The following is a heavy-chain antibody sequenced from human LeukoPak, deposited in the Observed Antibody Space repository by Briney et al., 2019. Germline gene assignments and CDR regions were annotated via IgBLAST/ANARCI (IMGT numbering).Heavy chain of an antibody. Sequence: RGSLRLSCVGSGFTFRSHAMSWVRQAPGKGLEWVSSISSSSSYIYYADSVKGRFTISRDNAKNSLYLQMNSLRAEDTAVYYCARWDSSGWYDWLDYWGQGTLVTVSS. CDR3: ARWDSSGWYDWLDY. CDR2: ISSSSSYI. CDR1: GFTFRSHA. J-gene: IGHJ4*02. V-gene: IGHV3-21*01. D-gene: IGHD6-19*01.